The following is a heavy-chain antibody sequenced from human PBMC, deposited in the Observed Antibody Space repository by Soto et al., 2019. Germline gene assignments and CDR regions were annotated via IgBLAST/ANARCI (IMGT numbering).Heavy chain of an antibody. Sequence: GGSLRLSCVASGFDFRSYEMNWVRQAPGKGLEWVSNIRANDESIYYADSVKGRVSVSRDNAKNSLILEMNSLRVDDTAVYYCARETLRDAMDILGQGTMVTVSS. CDR2: IRANDESI. V-gene: IGHV3-48*03. CDR1: GFDFRSYE. CDR3: ARETLRDAMDI. J-gene: IGHJ3*02.